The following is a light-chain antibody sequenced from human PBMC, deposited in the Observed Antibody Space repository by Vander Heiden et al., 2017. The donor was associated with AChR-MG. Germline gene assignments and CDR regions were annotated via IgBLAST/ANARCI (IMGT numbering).Light chain of an antibody. CDR3: SSYAGSNNVV. CDR1: SSDVGGYNY. V-gene: IGLV2-8*01. CDR2: EVS. Sequence: QSALTQPPSASGSPGQSVTISCTGTSSDVGGYNYVSWYQQHPGKAPKLMMYEVSKRPSGVPDRFSGSKSGNTASLTVSGLQAEDEADYYCSSYAGSNNVVFGGGTKLTGL. J-gene: IGLJ2*01.